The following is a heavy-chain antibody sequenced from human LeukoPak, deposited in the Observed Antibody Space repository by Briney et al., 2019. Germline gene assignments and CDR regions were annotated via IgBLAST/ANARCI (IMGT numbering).Heavy chain of an antibody. CDR1: GFTFSSYS. D-gene: IGHD3-3*01. J-gene: IGHJ6*03. Sequence: PGGSLRLSCAAAGFTFSSYSMNWVRQAPGKGLEWVSRINSDGSSTSYADSVKGRFTISRDNAKNTLYLQMNSLRAEDTAVYYCARAALYDFWSGNYYYMDVWGKGTTVTVSS. V-gene: IGHV3-74*01. CDR2: INSDGSST. CDR3: ARAALYDFWSGNYYYMDV.